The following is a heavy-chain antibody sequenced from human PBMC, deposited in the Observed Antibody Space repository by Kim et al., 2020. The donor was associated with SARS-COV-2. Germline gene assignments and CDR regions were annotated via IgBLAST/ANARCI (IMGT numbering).Heavy chain of an antibody. D-gene: IGHD3-10*01. J-gene: IGHJ4*02. CDR1: GGSISSINW. V-gene: IGHV4-4*02. CDR3: ARVGDYYGSGSYDY. CDR2: IYHSGST. Sequence: SETLSLTCAVSGGSISSINWWSWVRQPPGKGLECIGEIYHSGSTNYNPSLKSRVTISVDKSKNQFSLKLTSVTAADTAVYYCARVGDYYGSGSYDYWGQGTLVTVSS.